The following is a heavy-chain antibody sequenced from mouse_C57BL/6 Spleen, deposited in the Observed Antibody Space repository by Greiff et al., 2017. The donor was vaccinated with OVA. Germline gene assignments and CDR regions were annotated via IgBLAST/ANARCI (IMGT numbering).Heavy chain of an antibody. CDR1: GYTFTSYW. CDR3: ARSPDGYYVMDY. Sequence: VQLQQSGAELVKPGASVKLSCKASGYTFTSYWMHWVKQRPGRGLEWIGKLDPNSGGTQYNETFKSTATLTVDKPSSTAYMQLSSLTSEDSAVYYGARSPDGYYVMDYWGQGTSVTDSS. V-gene: IGHV1-72*01. D-gene: IGHD2-3*01. J-gene: IGHJ4*01. CDR2: LDPNSGGT.